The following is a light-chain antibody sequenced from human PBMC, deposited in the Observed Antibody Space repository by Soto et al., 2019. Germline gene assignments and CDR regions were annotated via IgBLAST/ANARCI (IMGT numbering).Light chain of an antibody. Sequence: QSALTQPPSTSGSPGQSVTISCTGTSSDVGDYDYVSWYQQHPGKAPKLMIYEVNKRPSGVPDRFSGSKSCNTASLTVSGLQAEDEDDYHCSSYAGSNNLVFGGGTKLTVL. J-gene: IGLJ2*01. V-gene: IGLV2-8*01. CDR1: SSDVGDYDY. CDR3: SSYAGSNNLV. CDR2: EVN.